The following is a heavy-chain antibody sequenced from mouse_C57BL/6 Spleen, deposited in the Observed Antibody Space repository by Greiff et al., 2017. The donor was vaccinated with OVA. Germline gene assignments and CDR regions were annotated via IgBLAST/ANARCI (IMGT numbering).Heavy chain of an antibody. D-gene: IGHD1-1*01. CDR2: IHPNSGST. J-gene: IGHJ4*01. Sequence: VQLQQPGAELVKPGASVKLSCKASGYTFTSYWMHWVKQRPGQGLEWIGMIHPNSGSTNYNEKFKSKATLTVDKSSSTAYMQLSSLTSEDSAVYYCARHYGSSSYAMDYWGQGTSVTVSS. CDR1: GYTFTSYW. CDR3: ARHYGSSSYAMDY. V-gene: IGHV1-64*01.